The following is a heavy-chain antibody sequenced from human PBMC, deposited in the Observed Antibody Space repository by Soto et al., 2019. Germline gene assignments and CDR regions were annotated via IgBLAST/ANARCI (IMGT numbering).Heavy chain of an antibody. CDR2: ISYDGSNK. V-gene: IGHV3-30*18. CDR3: AKDYSQWLLLDYFDY. CDR1: GFTFSSYG. D-gene: IGHD3-22*01. Sequence: LRLSCAASGFTFSSYGMHWVRQAPGKGLEWVAVISYDGSNKYYADSVKGRFTISRDNSKNTLYLQMNSLGAEDTAVYYCAKDYSQWLLLDYFDYWGQGTLVTVSS. J-gene: IGHJ4*02.